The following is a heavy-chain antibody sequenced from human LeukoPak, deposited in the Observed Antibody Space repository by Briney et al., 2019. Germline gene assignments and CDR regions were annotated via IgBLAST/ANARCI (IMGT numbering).Heavy chain of an antibody. CDR3: ARMWSTSSTGLNWFDP. V-gene: IGHV1-2*02. J-gene: IGHJ5*02. D-gene: IGHD6-13*01. Sequence: ASVRVSCKASGYTFTGYYIYWVRQAPGQGLEWMGWINPNTGDTNYAQKFEGRVTMTRDTSISTAYLDPSRLTSDDTAVYYCARMWSTSSTGLNWFDPWGQGALVTVSS. CDR2: INPNTGDT. CDR1: GYTFTGYY.